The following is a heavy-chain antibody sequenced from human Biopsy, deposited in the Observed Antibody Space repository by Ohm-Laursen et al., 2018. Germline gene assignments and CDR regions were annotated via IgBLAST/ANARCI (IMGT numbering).Heavy chain of an antibody. J-gene: IGHJ6*02. CDR1: GPDYRDYS. CDR3: ARNRYYGSESYYSHYNMDV. D-gene: IGHD3-10*01. V-gene: IGHV3-33*08. CDR2: IWYDGSNK. Sequence: SLRLSCTASGPDYRDYSMSWVRQAPGKGLAWVAVIWYDGSNKYSADSVKGRFSISRDNSKNTVYLQMTSLRAADTAVYYCARNRYYGSESYYSHYNMDVWGQGTTVSVSS.